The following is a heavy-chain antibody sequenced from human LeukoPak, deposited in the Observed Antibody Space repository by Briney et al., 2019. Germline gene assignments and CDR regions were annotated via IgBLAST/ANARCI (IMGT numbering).Heavy chain of an antibody. J-gene: IGHJ3*02. CDR3: ARFPCSGDSCYSGIRAFDI. CDR2: INDSGTT. V-gene: IGHV4-34*01. D-gene: IGHD2-15*01. Sequence: SETLSLICAVYGGSLSGYYWNWIRQSPGKVLEWIGEINDSGTTNYNPSLKSRATISIDRSRKQFSLRLTSVTAADTAVYYCARFPCSGDSCYSGIRAFDIWGQGTMVIVSS. CDR1: GGSLSGYY.